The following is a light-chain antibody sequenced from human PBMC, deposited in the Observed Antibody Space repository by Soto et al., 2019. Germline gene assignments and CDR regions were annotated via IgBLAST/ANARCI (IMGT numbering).Light chain of an antibody. Sequence: IVMTQSPATLSVSPGERATLSCRASQSVSSNLAWYQQKPGQAPRLLIYGASTRATGTPARFSGSGSGTEFTLTISSLQSEDFAVYYCQQYNDWPPLTFGEGTKVEI. J-gene: IGKJ4*01. CDR3: QQYNDWPPLT. CDR2: GAS. V-gene: IGKV3-15*01. CDR1: QSVSSN.